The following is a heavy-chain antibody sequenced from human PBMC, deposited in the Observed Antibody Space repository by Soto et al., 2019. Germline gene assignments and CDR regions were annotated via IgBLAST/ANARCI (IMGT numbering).Heavy chain of an antibody. V-gene: IGHV1-69*05. D-gene: IGHD1-1*01. CDR1: GGTLNSYA. Sequence: QVQLVQSGVEVKKPGSSVKVSCKASGGTLNSYAIDWVRQAPGQGLEWMGGIIPTFGKPYYAQRLQGRVKHTSDESTRTAYMELSTLTSEDTAVYYCARGTVTGSEYNFLYYGMDVWGQGTTVIVSS. CDR3: ARGTVTGSEYNFLYYGMDV. CDR2: IIPTFGKP. J-gene: IGHJ6*02.